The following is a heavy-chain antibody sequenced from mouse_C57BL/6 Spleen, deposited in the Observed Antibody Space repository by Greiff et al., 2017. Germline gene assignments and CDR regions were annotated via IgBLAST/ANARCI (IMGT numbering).Heavy chain of an antibody. V-gene: IGHV1-15*01. CDR2: IDPETGGT. CDR1: GYTFTDYE. J-gene: IGHJ2*01. CDR3: TGGTTVYFDY. Sequence: VQLQQSGAELVRPGASVTLSCKASGYTFTDYEMHWVKPTPVHGLEWIGAIDPETGGTAYNQKFKGKAILTADKSSSTAYMELRSLTSEDSAVYYCTGGTTVYFDYWGQGTTLTVSS. D-gene: IGHD1-1*01.